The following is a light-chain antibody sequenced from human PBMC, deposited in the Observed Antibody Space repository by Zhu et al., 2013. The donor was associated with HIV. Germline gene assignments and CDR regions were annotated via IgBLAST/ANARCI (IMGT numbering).Light chain of an antibody. Sequence: EIVLTQSPGTLSLSPGERATLSCRASQSVRSTCLAWYQQKLGQSPRLLIYDAFNRATGIPARFSGSGSATDFTLTIYRLEPQDFAVYYCQQYGSSPLTFGGGTKV. J-gene: IGKJ4*01. CDR1: QSVRSTC. CDR2: DAF. V-gene: IGKV3-20*01. CDR3: QQYGSSPLT.